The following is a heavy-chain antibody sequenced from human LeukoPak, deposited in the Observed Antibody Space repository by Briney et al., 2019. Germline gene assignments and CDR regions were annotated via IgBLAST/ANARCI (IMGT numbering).Heavy chain of an antibody. J-gene: IGHJ4*02. Sequence: SETLSLTCTVSGGSISPFYWSWIRQPPGKGLEWIAYIYYSGSTAYNPSLKSRVAIPVDTSNNQVSLKLSSVTAADTAVYYCARHGYCSGGSCYWDYWGQGTLVTVSS. CDR3: ARHGYCSGGSCYWDY. CDR1: GGSISPFY. CDR2: IYYSGST. V-gene: IGHV4-59*08. D-gene: IGHD2-15*01.